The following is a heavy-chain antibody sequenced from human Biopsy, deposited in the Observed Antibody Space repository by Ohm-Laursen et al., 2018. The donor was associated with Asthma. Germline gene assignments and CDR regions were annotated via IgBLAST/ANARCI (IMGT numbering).Heavy chain of an antibody. D-gene: IGHD2-8*02. CDR1: GFTVSRDH. V-gene: IGHV3-53*01. J-gene: IGHJ4*02. CDR2: IYSGGTS. CDR3: ARGDTGGWSQYYFDY. Sequence: GSLRLSCSAPGFTVSRDHMFWVRQAPGKGLEWVSVIYSGGTSDTADSVRGRFTISRDYSKNTLYLQMHSLRAEDTAVYYCARGDTGGWSQYYFDYWGQGTLVTVSS.